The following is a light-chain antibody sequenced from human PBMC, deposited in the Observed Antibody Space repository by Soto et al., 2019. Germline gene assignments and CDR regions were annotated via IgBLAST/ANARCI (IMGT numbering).Light chain of an antibody. V-gene: IGKV3-20*01. CDR2: GAS. CDR3: QQYNNWPPWT. Sequence: EIVLTQSPGTLSSSPGERATLSCRASQSVSSSYLAWYQQKPGQAPRLLIYGASSRATGIPDRFSGSGSGTEFTLTISSLQSEDFAVYYCQQYNNWPPWTFGQGTEVDIK. CDR1: QSVSSSY. J-gene: IGKJ1*01.